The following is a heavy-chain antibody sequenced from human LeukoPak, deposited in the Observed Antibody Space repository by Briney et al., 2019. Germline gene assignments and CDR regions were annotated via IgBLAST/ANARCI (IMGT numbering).Heavy chain of an antibody. CDR3: ARGFWPYDAFDI. Sequence: SETLSLTCAVYGGSFSGYYWSWVRQPPGKGLEWIGEINHSGSTNYNPCLRSGGTISVKTSKNQSSLKLSSVTAADTAVYYCARGFWPYDAFDIWGQGTMVTVSS. CDR1: GGSFSGYY. V-gene: IGHV4-34*01. J-gene: IGHJ3*02. D-gene: IGHD3-3*01. CDR2: INHSGST.